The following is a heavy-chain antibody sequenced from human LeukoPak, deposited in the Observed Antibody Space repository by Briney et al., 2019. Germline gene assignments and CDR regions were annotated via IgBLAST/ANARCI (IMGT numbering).Heavy chain of an antibody. Sequence: PGGSLRLSCAASGFTFSSYSMNWFRQAPGKGLEWVSSISSSSSYIYYADSVKGRFTISRDNAKNSLYLQMNSLRAEDTAVYYCARVGRRYRYGDAFDIWGQGTMVTVSS. V-gene: IGHV3-21*01. CDR3: ARVGRRYRYGDAFDI. CDR2: ISSSSSYI. J-gene: IGHJ3*02. D-gene: IGHD3-16*02. CDR1: GFTFSSYS.